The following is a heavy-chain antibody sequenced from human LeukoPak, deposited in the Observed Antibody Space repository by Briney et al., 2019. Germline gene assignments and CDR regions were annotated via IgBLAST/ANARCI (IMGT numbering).Heavy chain of an antibody. J-gene: IGHJ4*02. CDR1: GGSISSYY. V-gene: IGHV4-59*01. Sequence: PSETLSLTCTVSGGSISSYYWSWIRQPPGKGLEWIGYIYYSGSTNYNPSLKSRVTIPVDTSKNQFSLKLSSVTAADTAVYYCARCGGIAVAGGFDYWGQGTLVTVSS. D-gene: IGHD6-19*01. CDR2: IYYSGST. CDR3: ARCGGIAVAGGFDY.